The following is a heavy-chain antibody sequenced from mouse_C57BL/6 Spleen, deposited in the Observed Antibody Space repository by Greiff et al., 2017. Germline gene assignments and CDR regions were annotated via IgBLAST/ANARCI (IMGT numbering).Heavy chain of an antibody. CDR3: ARRSGYYFDY. V-gene: IGHV1-52*01. J-gene: IGHJ2*01. D-gene: IGHD1-3*01. CDR1: GYTFTSYW. Sequence: QVHVKQSGAELVRPGSSVKLSCKASGYTFTSYWMHWVKQRPIQGLEWIGNIDPSDSETHYNQKFKDKATLTVDKSSSTAYMQLSSLTSEDSAVYYCARRSGYYFDYWGQGTTLTVSS. CDR2: IDPSDSET.